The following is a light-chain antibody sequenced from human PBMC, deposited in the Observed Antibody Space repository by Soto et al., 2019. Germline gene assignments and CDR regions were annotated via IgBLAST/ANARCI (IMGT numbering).Light chain of an antibody. CDR3: QVWDSSSDWV. CDR2: YDS. V-gene: IGLV3-21*04. Sequence: SYELTQPPSVSVAPGKTARITCGGNNIGSKSVHWYQQKPGQAPVLVIYYDSDRPSGIPERFSGSNSGNTATLTISRVEAGDEADYYCQVWDSSSDWVFGGWTKLTVL. J-gene: IGLJ3*02. CDR1: NIGSKS.